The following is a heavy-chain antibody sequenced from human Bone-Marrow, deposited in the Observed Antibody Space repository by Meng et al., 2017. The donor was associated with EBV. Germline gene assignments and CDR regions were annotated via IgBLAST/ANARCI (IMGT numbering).Heavy chain of an antibody. CDR1: GYTFTNFD. CDR2: MNPDSGNT. Sequence: VQLVPSVAEVKKPGASVRVSCEASGYTFTNFDINWVRQAAGQGLEWMGWMNPDSGNTGYARNFQGRVSMTRDTSRNTAYMELRGLTYEDTAIYYCARGLQGTNWFDPWGQGTLVTVSS. J-gene: IGHJ5*02. CDR3: ARGLQGTNWFDP. V-gene: IGHV1-8*01.